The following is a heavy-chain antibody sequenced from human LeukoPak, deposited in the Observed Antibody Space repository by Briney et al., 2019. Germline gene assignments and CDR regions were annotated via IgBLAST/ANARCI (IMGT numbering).Heavy chain of an antibody. D-gene: IGHD3-16*01. CDR3: ARDQEGGSLDAFDV. CDR2: ISTSAGTI. V-gene: IGHV3-48*03. CDR1: GFTFSNYE. J-gene: IGHJ3*01. Sequence: PGGSLRLSCVASGFTFSNYEMNWFRQAPGKGLEWLSYISTSAGTIYYADSMKGRFTISSDNAKNSLYLQMNSLRAEDTAVYYCARDQEGGSLDAFDVWGQGTMVTVSS.